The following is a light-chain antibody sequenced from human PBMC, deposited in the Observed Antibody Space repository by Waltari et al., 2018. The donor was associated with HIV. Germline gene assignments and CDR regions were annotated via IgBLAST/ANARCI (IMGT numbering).Light chain of an antibody. Sequence: SSELTQDPHVSVALGQTVNITCQGDSLRTYYAKWYQQKPGQAPALFFYGTNHRPSGIAGRFSGSTSRDTASLTITGAQAEDEADYYCCSMVSSKTRVFGGGTKLTVL. J-gene: IGLJ2*01. V-gene: IGLV3-19*01. CDR2: GTN. CDR3: CSMVSSKTRV. CDR1: SLRTYY.